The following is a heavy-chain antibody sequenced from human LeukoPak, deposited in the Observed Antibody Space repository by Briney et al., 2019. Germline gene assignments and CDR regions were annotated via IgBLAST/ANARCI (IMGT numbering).Heavy chain of an antibody. CDR2: ISWNSGSI. V-gene: IGHV3-9*01. CDR1: GCTFGEYA. J-gene: IGHJ4*02. Sequence: SLRLSCAGSGCTFGEYAMHWVRQVPGKGLEWVSGISWNSGSIVHADSVKGRFTISRDNGKNSLYLQMNNLRAEDTALYYCAKEYNSRWYWDYFDYWGQGTLVTVSS. CDR3: AKEYNSRWYWDYFDY. D-gene: IGHD6-13*01.